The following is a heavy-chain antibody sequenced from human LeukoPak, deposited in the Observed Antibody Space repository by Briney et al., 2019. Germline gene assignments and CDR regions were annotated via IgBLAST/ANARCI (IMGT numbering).Heavy chain of an antibody. Sequence: GGSLRLSCAASGITFSSYAMSWVRQAPGKGLEWASGISGRGGSTYYADSVKGRFTISRDNSKNPLYLQMNSLRAEDTAVYYCAKDRQVVPAARGFDYWGQGTLVTVSS. J-gene: IGHJ4*02. CDR3: AKDRQVVPAARGFDY. D-gene: IGHD2-2*01. CDR1: GITFSSYA. V-gene: IGHV3-23*01. CDR2: ISGRGGST.